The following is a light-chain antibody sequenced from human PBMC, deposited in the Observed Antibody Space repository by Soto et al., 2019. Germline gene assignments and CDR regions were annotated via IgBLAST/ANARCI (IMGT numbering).Light chain of an antibody. J-gene: IGKJ1*01. V-gene: IGKV1-5*03. CDR2: KAS. CDR3: QQYNSWA. CDR1: QNIGIW. Sequence: DVQMTQSPSTLSASVGDRVTLTCRASQNIGIWLAWYQQKPGKAPNLMIHKASTLGSGVPSRFSGSGSATEFTLTITSLQPDDFATYYCQQYNSWAVVQGTKVEFK.